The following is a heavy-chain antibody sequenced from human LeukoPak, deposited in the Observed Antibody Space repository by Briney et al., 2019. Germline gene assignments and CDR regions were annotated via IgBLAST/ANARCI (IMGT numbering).Heavy chain of an antibody. CDR2: ISGSGDST. D-gene: IGHD3-9*01. Sequence: GGSPRLSCAASGFTFINYGMNWVRQAPGKGLEWVSGISGSGDSTYYADSVKGRFTISRDNSKNTLYLQMNSLRAEGTAVYYCAKDRADYYDILTGYFFDYWGQGTLVTVSS. V-gene: IGHV3-23*01. CDR1: GFTFINYG. J-gene: IGHJ4*02. CDR3: AKDRADYYDILTGYFFDY.